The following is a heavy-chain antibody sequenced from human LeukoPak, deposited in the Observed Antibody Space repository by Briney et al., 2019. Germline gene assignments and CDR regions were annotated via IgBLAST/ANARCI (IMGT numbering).Heavy chain of an antibody. CDR1: GFTFSDYY. CDR3: ARHWMWPLYYFDY. Sequence: PGGSLRLSCAASGFTFSDYYMSWIRQSPGKGLEWVSYISSGGTTIYYADSVKGRFTISRDNAKNSLYLQMNSLRAEDTAVYYCARHWMWPLYYFDYWGQGTLMTVSS. D-gene: IGHD2-2*03. J-gene: IGHJ4*02. CDR2: ISSGGTTI. V-gene: IGHV3-11*01.